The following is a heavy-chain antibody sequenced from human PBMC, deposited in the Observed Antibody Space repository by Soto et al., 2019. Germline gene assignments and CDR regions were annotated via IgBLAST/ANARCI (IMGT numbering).Heavy chain of an antibody. CDR2: ISAYNGNT. CDR3: ATGWFGEFVYYFDY. D-gene: IGHD3-10*01. Sequence: ASVKVSCKASGYIFTSSVMEWVRQAPGQGLEWMGWISAYNGNTNYAQKLQGRVTMTTDTSTSTAYMELRSLRSDDTAVYYCATGWFGEFVYYFDYWGQGTLVTAPQ. V-gene: IGHV1-18*01. CDR1: GYIFTSSV. J-gene: IGHJ4*02.